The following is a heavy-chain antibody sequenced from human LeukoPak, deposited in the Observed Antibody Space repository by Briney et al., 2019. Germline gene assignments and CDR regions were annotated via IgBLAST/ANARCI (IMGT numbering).Heavy chain of an antibody. Sequence: ASVKVSCKASGYTFTSYDINWVRQATGQGLEWMGWMNPNSGNTGYAQKFQGRVTITADKSTSTAYMELSSLRSEDTAVYYCARDPGYYDVSGYYHYYFDYWGQGTLVTVSS. V-gene: IGHV1-8*01. CDR3: ARDPGYYDVSGYYHYYFDY. D-gene: IGHD3-22*01. J-gene: IGHJ4*02. CDR1: GYTFTSYD. CDR2: MNPNSGNT.